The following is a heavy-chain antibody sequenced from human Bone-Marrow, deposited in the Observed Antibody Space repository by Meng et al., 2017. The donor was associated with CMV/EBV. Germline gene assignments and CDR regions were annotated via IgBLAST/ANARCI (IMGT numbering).Heavy chain of an antibody. D-gene: IGHD3-3*01. CDR1: GGSFSGYY. V-gene: IGHV4-34*01. CDR2: INHSGST. Sequence: SETLSLTCAVYGGSFSGYYWSWIRQPPGKGLEWIGEINHSGSTNYNPSLKSRVTISVDTSKNQFSLKLSSVTAADTAVYYCARGLYDFWSGYPSGTDVWGQGTTVTVSS. CDR3: ARGLYDFWSGYPSGTDV. J-gene: IGHJ6*02.